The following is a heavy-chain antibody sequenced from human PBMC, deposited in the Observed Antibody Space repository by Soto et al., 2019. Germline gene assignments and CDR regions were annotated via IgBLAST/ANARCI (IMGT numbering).Heavy chain of an antibody. CDR2: ISSSSSYI. D-gene: IGHD3-9*01. J-gene: IGHJ4*02. CDR1: GFTFSSYS. CDR3: ARGVSLPATLIAY. Sequence: EVQLVESGGGLVKPGGSLRLSCAASGFTFSSYSMNWVRQAPGKGLEWVSSISSSSSYIYYADSVKGRFTISRDNAKNYLYLQMNSRRAEDTAVYYCARGVSLPATLIAYGGQVTLVTVSS. V-gene: IGHV3-21*01.